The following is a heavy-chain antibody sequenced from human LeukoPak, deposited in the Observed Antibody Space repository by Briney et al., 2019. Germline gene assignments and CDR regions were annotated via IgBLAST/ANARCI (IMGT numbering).Heavy chain of an antibody. D-gene: IGHD2-2*01. CDR1: GGSFSGYY. J-gene: IGHJ6*02. CDR2: INHSGST. CDR3: ARGYCSSTSCYGVNYGMDV. V-gene: IGHV4-34*01. Sequence: SSETLSLTCAVYGGSFSGYYWSWIRQPPGKGLEWIGEINHSGSTNYNPSLKSRVTISVDTSKNQFSLKLSSVTAADTAAYYCARGYCSSTSCYGVNYGMDVWGQGTTVTVSS.